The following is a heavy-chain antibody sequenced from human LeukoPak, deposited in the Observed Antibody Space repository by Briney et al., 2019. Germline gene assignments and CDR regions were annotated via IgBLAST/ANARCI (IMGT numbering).Heavy chain of an antibody. CDR1: GASISSSSYY. CDR3: ARDQGYCSGGSCYKNWFDP. J-gene: IGHJ5*02. Sequence: SETLSLTCTVSGASISSSSYYWGWIRQPPGKGLEWIGSIYYSGSTYYKPSLKSRVTISVDTSKNQFSLKLRSGTAADTAVYYCARDQGYCSGGSCYKNWFDPWGQGTLVTVSS. D-gene: IGHD2-15*01. CDR2: IYYSGST. V-gene: IGHV4-39*07.